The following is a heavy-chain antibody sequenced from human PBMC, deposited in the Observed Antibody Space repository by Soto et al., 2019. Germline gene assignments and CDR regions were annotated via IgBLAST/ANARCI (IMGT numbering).Heavy chain of an antibody. Sequence: SETLSLTCVVSGYSISSGYYCACVRQPPGKELEWIGSIYHSGKTYYKPSLRSRVTVSVDTSKNQFSMKLISVTAADTAVYYCARDKRVTMIGGWFDPWGQGTLVTVSS. D-gene: IGHD3-22*01. J-gene: IGHJ5*02. CDR1: GYSISSGYY. CDR3: ARDKRVTMIGGWFDP. V-gene: IGHV4-38-2*02. CDR2: IYHSGKT.